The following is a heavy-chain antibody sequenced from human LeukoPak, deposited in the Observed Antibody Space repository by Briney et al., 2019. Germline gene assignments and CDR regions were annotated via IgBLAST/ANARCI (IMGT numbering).Heavy chain of an antibody. CDR3: ARGACHYAFDY. J-gene: IGHJ4*02. CDR2: INSDGSST. Sequence: GGSLRLSCAASGFTFSSYWMHWVRQAPGKGLVWVSRINSDGSSTTYADSVKGRFTISRDNAKNTLYLQMNSLRAEDTAAYYCARGACHYAFDYWGQGTLVTVSS. V-gene: IGHV3-74*01. D-gene: IGHD2-2*01. CDR1: GFTFSSYW.